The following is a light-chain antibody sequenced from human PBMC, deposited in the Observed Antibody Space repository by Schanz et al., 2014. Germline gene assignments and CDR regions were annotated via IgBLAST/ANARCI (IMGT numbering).Light chain of an antibody. CDR2: DVT. J-gene: IGLJ1*01. CDR3: SSYTSSSTWV. V-gene: IGLV2-14*03. CDR1: SSDVDGYNF. Sequence: QSALTQPASVSGSPGQSITISCTGTSSDVDGYNFVSWYQQYPGKAPKLMIYDVTNRPSGVSNRFSGSKSGNTASLTISGLQAEDEADYYCSSYTSSSTWVFGTGTKVTVL.